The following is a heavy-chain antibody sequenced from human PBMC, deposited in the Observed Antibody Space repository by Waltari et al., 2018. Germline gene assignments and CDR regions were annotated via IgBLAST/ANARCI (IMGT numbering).Heavy chain of an antibody. CDR3: ARDYCDRTNCHGLDV. D-gene: IGHD3-22*01. CDR2: ISDNGRNI. V-gene: IGHV3-30*04. Sequence: QVQLVESGGGVVQPGRSLRLSCEASEFTFSSSAMHWVRQAPGKGLEWVAVISDNGRNIYYVDSVKGRFTISRDNSKKTLYMQMNSLRAEDTAVYYCARDYCDRTNCHGLDVWGQGTTVTVSS. J-gene: IGHJ6*02. CDR1: EFTFSSSA.